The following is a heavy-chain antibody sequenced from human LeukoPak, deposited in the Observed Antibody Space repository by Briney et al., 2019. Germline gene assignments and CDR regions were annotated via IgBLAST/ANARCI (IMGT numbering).Heavy chain of an antibody. Sequence: GASVKVSCKASGCTFTSYGISWVRQAPGQGLEWMGWISAYNGNTNYAQKLQGRVTMTTDTSTSTAYMELRSLRSDDTAVYYCARDKIGYSSSLDAFDIWGQGTMVTVSS. CDR3: ARDKIGYSSSLDAFDI. D-gene: IGHD6-13*01. CDR2: ISAYNGNT. CDR1: GCTFTSYG. J-gene: IGHJ3*02. V-gene: IGHV1-18*01.